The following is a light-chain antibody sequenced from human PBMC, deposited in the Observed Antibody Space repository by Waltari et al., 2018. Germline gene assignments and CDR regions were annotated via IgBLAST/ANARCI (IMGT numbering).Light chain of an antibody. V-gene: IGLV1-44*01. J-gene: IGLJ1*01. CDR3: AVGRV. CDR1: SSDIGSNT. CDR2: SSN. Sequence: QSVLTQPPSASGTPGQRVTMSCSGSSSDIGSNTVNWYQQVPGTAPKLLIYSSNQRPSGVPDRFSGSKSGTSASLAISGLQSEDEADYYCAVGRVFLSGTKVTVL.